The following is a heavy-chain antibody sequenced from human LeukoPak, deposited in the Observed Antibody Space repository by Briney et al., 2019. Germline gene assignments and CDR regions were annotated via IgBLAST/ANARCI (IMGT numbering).Heavy chain of an antibody. CDR2: IYHSGST. Sequence: SETLSLTCAVSGYSISSGYYWGWIRQPPGKGLEWIGSIYHSGSTYYDPSLKSRVTISVDTSKNQFSLKLSSVTAADTAVYFCARQSSTSCYIDYWGQGTLVAVSS. J-gene: IGHJ4*02. V-gene: IGHV4-38-2*01. CDR1: GYSISSGYY. D-gene: IGHD2-2*02. CDR3: ARQSSTSCYIDY.